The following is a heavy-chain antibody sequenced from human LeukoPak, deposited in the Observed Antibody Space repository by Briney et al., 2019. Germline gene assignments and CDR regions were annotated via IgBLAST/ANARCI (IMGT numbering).Heavy chain of an antibody. Sequence: ASVRVSCKTSGYTFTGYYLHWVRQAPGQGPEWMGRIDPNSGGTNYAQKFQGWVTVTRDTSTSTVYMELSGLRSDDTAVYYCARVPGPYTTSRFDYWGQGTLVTVSS. D-gene: IGHD2-2*02. J-gene: IGHJ4*02. V-gene: IGHV1-2*04. CDR3: ARVPGPYTTSRFDY. CDR2: IDPNSGGT. CDR1: GYTFTGYY.